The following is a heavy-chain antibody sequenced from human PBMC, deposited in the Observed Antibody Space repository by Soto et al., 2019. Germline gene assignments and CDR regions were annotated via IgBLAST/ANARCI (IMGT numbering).Heavy chain of an antibody. CDR3: ASGGHKLLPCDS. Sequence: ASVKISCKASGYTFTSYAMHWVRQAPGQRLEWMGWINAGNGNTKYSQKFQGRVTITRDTSASTDYMELSSLRSEDTAVYYCASGGHKLLPCDSWGNETLVAISP. V-gene: IGHV1-3*01. CDR2: INAGNGNT. J-gene: IGHJ5*01. CDR1: GYTFTSYA.